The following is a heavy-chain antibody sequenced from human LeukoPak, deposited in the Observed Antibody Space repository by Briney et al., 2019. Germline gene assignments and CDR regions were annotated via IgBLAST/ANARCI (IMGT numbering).Heavy chain of an antibody. V-gene: IGHV4-39*02. J-gene: IGHJ5*02. CDR3: AREENYDSSGYCDH. D-gene: IGHD3-22*01. Sequence: SETLSLTCTVSGGSISSSSYYWGWIRQPPGNGLEWIGSIYYSGSTYYNPSLKSRVTISVDTSKNHFSLKLTSVTAADTAVYYCAREENYDSSGYCDHWGQGTLVTVSS. CDR2: IYYSGST. CDR1: GGSISSSSYY.